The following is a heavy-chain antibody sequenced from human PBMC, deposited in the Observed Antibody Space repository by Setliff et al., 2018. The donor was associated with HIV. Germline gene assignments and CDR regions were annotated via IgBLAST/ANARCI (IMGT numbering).Heavy chain of an antibody. Sequence: GGSLRLSCAASEFIFSSYAMHWVRQTPGKGLEWVAFISYEGSRKNYADSVKGRFTISRDTSKNSLYLQMSSLRAEDTAMYYCARDPYYASLHSPAEYFQHWGQGTLVTVSS. CDR3: ARDPYYASLHSPAEYFQH. CDR2: ISYEGSRK. V-gene: IGHV3-30*14. J-gene: IGHJ1*01. CDR1: EFIFSSYA. D-gene: IGHD3-10*01.